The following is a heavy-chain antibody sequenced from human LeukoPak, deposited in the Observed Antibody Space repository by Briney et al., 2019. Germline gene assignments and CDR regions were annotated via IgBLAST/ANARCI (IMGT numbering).Heavy chain of an antibody. J-gene: IGHJ4*02. Sequence: SETLSLTCAVSGGSITTTNGWSWVRQPPGKGLEWIGEVHLNGATNYNPSLESRFSMSIDKSNNHLSLEVTSVTAADTAMYYCTRESGAFCPFGFWGQGTLVTVSS. CDR1: GGSITTTNG. V-gene: IGHV4-4*02. CDR3: TRESGAFCPFGF. CDR2: VHLNGAT. D-gene: IGHD1-26*01.